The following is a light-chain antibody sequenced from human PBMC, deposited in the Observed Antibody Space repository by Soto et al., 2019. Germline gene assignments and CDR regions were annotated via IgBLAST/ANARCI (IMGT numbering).Light chain of an antibody. CDR2: GVS. V-gene: IGKV3-20*01. CDR3: HQYGTTPRT. CDR1: QSGSGIY. J-gene: IGKJ1*01. Sequence: EIVLTQSPGSMSLSPGERATLSCRASQSGSGIYFAWFQQTGGQAPRLLIYGVSSRAPGIPDRVSGSGSETDFTLTISRVEPEDSAVYYCHQYGTTPRTFGQGTKMEIK.